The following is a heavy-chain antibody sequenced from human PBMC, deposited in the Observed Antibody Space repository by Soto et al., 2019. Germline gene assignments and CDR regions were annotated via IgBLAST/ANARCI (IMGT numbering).Heavy chain of an antibody. Sequence: QVQLVQSGAEVKKPGSSVKVSCKASGGTFSSYAISWVRQAPGQGLEWMGGIFPIFGTANYAQKFQGRVTSTADESTNTAYMELSSLRSEDTAVYYCASRRGAVAGSSRYDYYYYGMDVLGQGTTVTVSS. CDR3: ASRRGAVAGSSRYDYYYYGMDV. J-gene: IGHJ6*02. V-gene: IGHV1-69*12. D-gene: IGHD6-13*01. CDR2: IFPIFGTA. CDR1: GGTFSSYA.